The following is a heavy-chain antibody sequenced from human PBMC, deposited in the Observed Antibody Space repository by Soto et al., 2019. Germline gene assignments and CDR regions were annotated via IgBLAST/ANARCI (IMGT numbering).Heavy chain of an antibody. CDR1: GFTFSSYA. V-gene: IGHV3-23*01. J-gene: IGHJ4*02. D-gene: IGHD2-15*01. CDR3: AKHLSNGSPDY. CDR2: ISGSGGGT. Sequence: EVQLLESGGALVQPGGSLRLSCAASGFTFSSYAMSWVRQAPGKGLEWVSLISGSGGGTYYADSVKGRFTISRDNSKNTLYLQMNSLRAEGTAVFYCAKHLSNGSPDYWGQGTLVTVSS.